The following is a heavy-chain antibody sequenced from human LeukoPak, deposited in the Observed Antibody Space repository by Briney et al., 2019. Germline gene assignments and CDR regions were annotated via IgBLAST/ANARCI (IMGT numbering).Heavy chain of an antibody. CDR3: AKTAYGSGSYYKVFFDY. CDR1: GFTFSSYA. CDR2: ISGSGGST. D-gene: IGHD3-10*01. V-gene: IGHV3-23*01. J-gene: IGHJ4*02. Sequence: GGSLRLSCAASGFTFSSYAMSWVRQAPGKGLEWVSVISGSGGSTYYADSVKGRFTISRDNSKNTLYLQMNSLRAEDTAVYYCAKTAYGSGSYYKVFFDYWGQGTLVTVSS.